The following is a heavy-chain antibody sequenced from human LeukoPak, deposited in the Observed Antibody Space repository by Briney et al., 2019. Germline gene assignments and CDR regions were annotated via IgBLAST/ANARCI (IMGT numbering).Heavy chain of an antibody. CDR2: ISSSSTYI. CDR1: GFTFSSYN. D-gene: IGHD5-18*01. CDR3: AIDPGTVDTAIVPVWDY. V-gene: IGHV3-21*01. Sequence: GGSLRLSCAASGFTFSSYNMNWVRQAPGKGLEWVSSISSSSTYIYYADSVRGRFTISRDNAKNSLYLQMNSLRAEDTAVYYCAIDPGTVDTAIVPVWDYWGRGTLVTVSS. J-gene: IGHJ4*02.